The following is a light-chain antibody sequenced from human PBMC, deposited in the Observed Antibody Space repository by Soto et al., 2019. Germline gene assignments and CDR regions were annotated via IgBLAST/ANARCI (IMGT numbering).Light chain of an antibody. CDR1: ESITSF. Sequence: DIQMTQSASSLSASLGDRVTITCRTSESITSFLNWYQQTPGKAPKPLIYAVSTLESGVPSRFSGSGYGTDFILTISSLQTEDFATYYCQQSLSTPWTFGQGTKVDI. CDR2: AVS. CDR3: QQSLSTPWT. J-gene: IGKJ1*01. V-gene: IGKV1-39*01.